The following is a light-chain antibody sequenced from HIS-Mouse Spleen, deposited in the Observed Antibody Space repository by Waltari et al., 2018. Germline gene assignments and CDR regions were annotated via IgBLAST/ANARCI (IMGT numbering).Light chain of an antibody. Sequence: EIVLTQSPATLSLSPGERAPLSCRASPRVSSYLAWYQQKPGQAPRLLIYDASNRATGIPARFSGSGSGTDFTLTISSLEPEDFAVYYCQQRSNWPPWTFGQGTKVEIK. CDR1: PRVSSY. V-gene: IGKV3-11*01. J-gene: IGKJ1*01. CDR3: QQRSNWPPWT. CDR2: DAS.